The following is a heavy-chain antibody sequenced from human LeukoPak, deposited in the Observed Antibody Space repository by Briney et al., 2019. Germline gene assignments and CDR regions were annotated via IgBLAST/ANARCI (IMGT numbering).Heavy chain of an antibody. V-gene: IGHV3-21*01. CDR2: ISSSSSYI. CDR1: GVTFSSYS. Sequence: GGSLRLSCAASGVTFSSYSMNWVRQAPGKGLEWVSSISSSSSYIYYADSVKGRFTISRDNAKNSLYLQMNSLRAEDTAVYYCARGGFMVRGVSPFDYWGQGTLVTVSS. CDR3: ARGGFMVRGVSPFDY. J-gene: IGHJ4*02. D-gene: IGHD3-10*01.